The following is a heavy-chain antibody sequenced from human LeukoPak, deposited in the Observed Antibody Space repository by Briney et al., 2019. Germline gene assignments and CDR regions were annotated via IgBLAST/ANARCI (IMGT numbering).Heavy chain of an antibody. CDR1: GYTFTGYY. Sequence: ASVKVSCKASGYTFTGYYIHWVRQAPGQGLEWMGWINPNSGGTPYAQKFQGRVTMTRDTSINTFYMELSSLRSDDRAVYYCARGGTGGGYFDYWGQGTLVTASS. D-gene: IGHD3-10*01. CDR3: ARGGTGGGYFDY. J-gene: IGHJ4*02. CDR2: INPNSGGT. V-gene: IGHV1-2*02.